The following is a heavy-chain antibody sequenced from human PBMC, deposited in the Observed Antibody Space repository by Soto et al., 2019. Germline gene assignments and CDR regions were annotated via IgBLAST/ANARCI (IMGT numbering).Heavy chain of an antibody. CDR3: ARDSGYSWGNSVNHYLDY. Sequence: PGGALRLSCATSGFNLGINWKSWVRQAPGKGLEWVATIKGDASEKKYVDSVKGRFTTSRDNAKESLYLQMDSLRAEDTAVYYCARDSGYSWGNSVNHYLDYWGHGTLVTVSS. D-gene: IGHD5-12*01. V-gene: IGHV3-7*01. J-gene: IGHJ4*01. CDR1: GFNLGINW. CDR2: IKGDASEK.